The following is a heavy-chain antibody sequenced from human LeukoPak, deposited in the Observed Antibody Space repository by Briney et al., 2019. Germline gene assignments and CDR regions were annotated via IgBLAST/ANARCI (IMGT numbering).Heavy chain of an antibody. CDR3: ASGETWNFYYFDY. J-gene: IGHJ4*02. CDR1: GYTFTGYY. CDR2: INPNSGGT. V-gene: IGHV1-2*02. Sequence: EASVKVSCTASGYTFTGYYMHWVRQAPGQGLEWMGWINPNSGGTNYAQKFQGRVTMTRDTSISTAYMELSRLRSDDTAVYYCASGETWNFYYFDYWGQGTLVTVSS. D-gene: IGHD3-10*01.